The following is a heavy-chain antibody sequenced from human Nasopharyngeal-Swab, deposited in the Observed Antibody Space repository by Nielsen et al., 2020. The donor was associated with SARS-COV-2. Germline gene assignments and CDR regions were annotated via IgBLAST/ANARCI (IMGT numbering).Heavy chain of an antibody. D-gene: IGHD3-3*01. J-gene: IGHJ4*02. CDR3: AKDQEESYYDFWSGYYTFDY. CDR1: GFTLSSYA. Sequence: GESPKIPCAVPGFTLSSYAMNWVRQAPGKGLEWVSVISSSGGSTNYADSVKGRFTIPRDHSKNTLYLQMNSLRDEDTAIYYCAKDQEESYYDFWSGYYTFDYWGQGTLVTVSS. V-gene: IGHV3-23*01. CDR2: ISSSGGST.